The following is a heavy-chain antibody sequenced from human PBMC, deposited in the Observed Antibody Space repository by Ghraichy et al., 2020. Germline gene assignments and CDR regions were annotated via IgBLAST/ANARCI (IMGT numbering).Heavy chain of an antibody. Sequence: SETLSLTCAVYGGSFSGYYWSWIRQPPGKGLEWIGEINHSGSTNYNPSLKSRVTISVDTSKNQFSLKLSSVTAADTAVYYCARVTRGGHHYYYYYMDVWGKGTTVTVSS. CDR3: ARVTRGGHHYYYYYMDV. CDR2: INHSGST. CDR1: GGSFSGYY. V-gene: IGHV4-34*01. J-gene: IGHJ6*03. D-gene: IGHD1-26*01.